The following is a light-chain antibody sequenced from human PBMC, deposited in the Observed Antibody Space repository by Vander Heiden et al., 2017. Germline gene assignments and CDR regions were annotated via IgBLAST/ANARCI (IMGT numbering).Light chain of an antibody. J-gene: IGKJ4*01. CDR1: QSVSSVF. Sequence: EIVLTQSPGTLSLSPGDTATLSCRASQSVSSVFLAWYRQKPGQAPRRLLYAASTRAPGIPARFSGSGSGTDFTLTITRLEAEDFAVYVCQQYVVSPVTFGGGTRIEIK. V-gene: IGKV3-20*01. CDR2: AAS. CDR3: QQYVVSPVT.